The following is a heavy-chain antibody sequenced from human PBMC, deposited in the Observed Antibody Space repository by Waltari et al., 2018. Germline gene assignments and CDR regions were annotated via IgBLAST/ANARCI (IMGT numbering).Heavy chain of an antibody. J-gene: IGHJ3*02. CDR2: IDHSGST. CDR1: GYSISSGYY. D-gene: IGHD2-8*01. Sequence: QVQLQESGPGLVKPSETLSLTCAVSGYSISSGYYWGWIRQPPGKGLEWIGSIDHSGSTDYNPSLRMRVTISVYTSKNQFSLKLSSVTAADTAVYYCAVEMEAFDIWGQGTMVTVSS. V-gene: IGHV4-38-2*01. CDR3: AVEMEAFDI.